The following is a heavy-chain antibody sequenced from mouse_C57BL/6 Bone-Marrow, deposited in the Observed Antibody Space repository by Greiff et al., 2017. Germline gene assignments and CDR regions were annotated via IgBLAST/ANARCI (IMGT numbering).Heavy chain of an antibody. CDR1: GFTFSDYG. CDR2: ISSGSSTI. CDR3: ARRLGEAMDY. J-gene: IGHJ4*01. Sequence: EVMLVESGGGLVKPGGSLKLSCAASGFTFSDYGMHWVRQAPEKGLEWVAYISSGSSTIYYADTVKGRFTISRDNAKNTLFLQMTSLGSDDTAMYYCARRLGEAMDYWGQGTSVTVSS. D-gene: IGHD4-1*01. V-gene: IGHV5-17*01.